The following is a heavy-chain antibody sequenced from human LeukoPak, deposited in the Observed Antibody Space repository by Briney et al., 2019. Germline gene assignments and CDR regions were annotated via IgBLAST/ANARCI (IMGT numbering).Heavy chain of an antibody. Sequence: ASVKVSCKASGYTFTGYYMHWVRQAPGQGLEWMGWINPNSGTTNYAQKFQGRATMTRDTSISTAYMELSRLTSDDTAVYYCAREEMATTSFDYWGQGTLVTVSS. CDR3: AREEMATTSFDY. CDR2: INPNSGTT. CDR1: GYTFTGYY. V-gene: IGHV1-2*02. J-gene: IGHJ4*02. D-gene: IGHD5-24*01.